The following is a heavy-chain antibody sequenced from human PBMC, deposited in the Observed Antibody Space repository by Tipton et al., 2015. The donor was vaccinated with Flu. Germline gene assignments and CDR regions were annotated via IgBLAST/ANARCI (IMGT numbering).Heavy chain of an antibody. J-gene: IGHJ4*02. Sequence: LRLSCTVSGGSISSSSYYWGWIRQPPGKGLEWIGSIYYSGSTYYNPSLKSRVTISVDTSKNQFSLKLSSVTAADTAVYYCARGKGDFDYWGQGTLVTVSS. CDR1: GGSISSSSYY. CDR3: ARGKGDFDY. CDR2: IYYSGST. V-gene: IGHV4-39*07.